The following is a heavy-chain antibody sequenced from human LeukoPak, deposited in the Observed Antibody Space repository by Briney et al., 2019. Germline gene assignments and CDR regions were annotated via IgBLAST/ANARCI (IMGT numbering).Heavy chain of an antibody. CDR1: GGSISSSSYY. CDR3: ARHLLAAKTFGAFDI. J-gene: IGHJ3*02. CDR2: IYYSGST. D-gene: IGHD2-2*01. Sequence: SETLSLTCTVSGGSISSSSYYWGWIRQPPGKGLEWIGSIYYSGSTYYNPFLKSRVTISVDTSKNQFSLKLSSVTAADTAVYYCARHLLAAKTFGAFDIWGQGTMVTVSS. V-gene: IGHV4-39*01.